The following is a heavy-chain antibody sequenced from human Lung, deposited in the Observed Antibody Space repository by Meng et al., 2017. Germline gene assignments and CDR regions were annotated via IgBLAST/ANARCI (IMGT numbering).Heavy chain of an antibody. CDR3: ARDFSAAMRFDY. J-gene: IGHJ4*02. V-gene: IGHV3-21*01. Sequence: EVQLVESGGGLVKPGGSLRLSCAASGFTFSSHTMNWVRQAPGKGLEWVSSISSSNSYIYYADSVKGRLTISRDNAKNSLYLQMNSLRAEDTAVYYCARDFSAAMRFDYWGQGTLVTVSS. CDR2: ISSSNSYI. CDR1: GFTFSSHT. D-gene: IGHD6-25*01.